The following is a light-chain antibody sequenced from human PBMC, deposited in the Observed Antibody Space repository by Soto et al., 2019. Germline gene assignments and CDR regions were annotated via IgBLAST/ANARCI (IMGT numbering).Light chain of an antibody. CDR3: QQYDSSPYT. J-gene: IGKJ2*01. CDR2: GAS. V-gene: IGKV3-20*01. Sequence: EIVLTQSPGTLSLSPGERVTLSCRASQSVAGSYLAWYQQKPGQAPRLLIYGASSRATGIPDRFSGSGSGTDVTLTMIRLEPEDFAVYYCQQYDSSPYTFGQGTKLEIK. CDR1: QSVAGSY.